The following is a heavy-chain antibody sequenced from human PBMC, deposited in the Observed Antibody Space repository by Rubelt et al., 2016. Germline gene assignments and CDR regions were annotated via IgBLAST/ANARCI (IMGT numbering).Heavy chain of an antibody. CDR2: INHSGST. J-gene: IGHJ6*02. CDR3: ATHGLSSSSVYGMDV. CDR1: GGSISSSSYY. Sequence: GPGLVKPSETLSLTCTVSGGSISSSSYYWSWIRQPPGKGLEWIGEINHSGSTNYNPSLKSRVTISVDTSKNQFSLKLSSVTAADTAVYYCATHGLSSSSVYGMDVWGQGTTVTVSS. V-gene: IGHV4-39*07. D-gene: IGHD6-6*01.